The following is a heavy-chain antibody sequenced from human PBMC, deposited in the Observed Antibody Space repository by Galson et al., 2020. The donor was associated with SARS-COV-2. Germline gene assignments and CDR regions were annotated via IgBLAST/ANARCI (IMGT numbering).Heavy chain of an antibody. Sequence: TGGSLRLSCVASGFTFGSYSMNWVRQPPGKGLEWVSYITSSSSTIYYADSVKGRFTVSRDNAKNSVYLQLNNLGDEDTAVYYCATEAHDFWGQGTLVTVSS. V-gene: IGHV3-48*02. J-gene: IGHJ4*02. CDR2: ITSSSSTI. CDR1: GFTFGSYS. CDR3: ATEAHDF.